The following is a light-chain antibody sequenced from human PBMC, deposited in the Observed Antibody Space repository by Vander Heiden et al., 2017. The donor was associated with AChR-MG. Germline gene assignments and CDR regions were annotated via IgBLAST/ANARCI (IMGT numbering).Light chain of an antibody. J-gene: IGKJ1*01. CDR2: AAS. CDR3: QQYGTSPPWT. CDR1: QSVSRY. V-gene: IGKV3-20*01. Sequence: EIVLTQSPGPLSLSPGARATLSCRTSQSVSRYFAWYQQKPGPAPRPLFYAASTRSSGIPDRCAGSGSGTDFTLTISRLEAEDFAVYYCQQYGTSPPWTFGQGTKVEIK.